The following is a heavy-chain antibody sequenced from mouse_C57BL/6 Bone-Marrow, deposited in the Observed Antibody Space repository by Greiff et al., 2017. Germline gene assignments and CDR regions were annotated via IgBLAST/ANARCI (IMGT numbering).Heavy chain of an antibody. CDR1: GFSLTSYG. V-gene: IGHV2-5*01. CDR2: IWRGGST. D-gene: IGHD2-4*01. Sequence: QVQLKQSGPGLVQPSQSLSITCTVSGFSLTSYGVHWVRQSPGKGLEWLGVIWRGGSTDYNAAFMSRLSITKDNSKSQVFFKMNSLQADDTAIYYCAKNPPIYYDYDWYFDVWGTGTTVTVSS. J-gene: IGHJ1*03. CDR3: AKNPPIYYDYDWYFDV.